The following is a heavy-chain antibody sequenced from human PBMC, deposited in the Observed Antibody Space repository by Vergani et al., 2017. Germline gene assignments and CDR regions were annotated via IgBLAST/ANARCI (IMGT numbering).Heavy chain of an antibody. Sequence: QVQLQQWGAGLLKPSETLSLTCAVYGGSFSGYYWSWIRQPAGKGLEWIGYIYYSGSTNYNPSLKSRVTISVDTSKNQFSLKLSSVTAADTAVYYCARSRSGYRHYYYYYGMDVWGQGTTVTVSS. CDR1: GGSFSGYY. V-gene: IGHV4-34*11. J-gene: IGHJ6*02. CDR3: ARSRSGYRHYYYYYGMDV. D-gene: IGHD3-22*01. CDR2: IYYSGST.